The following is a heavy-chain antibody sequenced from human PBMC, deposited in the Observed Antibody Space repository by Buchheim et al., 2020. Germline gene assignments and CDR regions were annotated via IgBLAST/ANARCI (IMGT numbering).Heavy chain of an antibody. J-gene: IGHJ6*02. Sequence: QVQLVQSGAEVKKPGASVKVSCKASGYTFTSYDINWVRQATGQGLEWMGWMNPNSGNTGYAQKFQGRVTMTGNTSISTAYMELSSLRSEDTAVYYCARGPSLSHYYDFWSGYYKNYYGMDVWGQGTT. CDR2: MNPNSGNT. CDR3: ARGPSLSHYYDFWSGYYKNYYGMDV. D-gene: IGHD3-3*01. CDR1: GYTFTSYD. V-gene: IGHV1-8*01.